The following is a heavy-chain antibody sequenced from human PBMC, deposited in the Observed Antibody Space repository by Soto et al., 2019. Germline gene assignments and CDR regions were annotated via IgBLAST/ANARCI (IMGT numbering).Heavy chain of an antibody. D-gene: IGHD3-22*01. CDR3: ARVRGAYYDSSGYYYLY. CDR2: IIPILGIA. Sequence: QVQLVQSGAEVKKPGSSVKVSCKASGGTFSSYTISWVRQAPGQGLEWMGRIIPILGIANYAQKFQGRVRITADKSTSTAYMELSSLRSEDTAVYYCARVRGAYYDSSGYYYLYWGQGTLVTVSS. CDR1: GGTFSSYT. V-gene: IGHV1-69*02. J-gene: IGHJ4*02.